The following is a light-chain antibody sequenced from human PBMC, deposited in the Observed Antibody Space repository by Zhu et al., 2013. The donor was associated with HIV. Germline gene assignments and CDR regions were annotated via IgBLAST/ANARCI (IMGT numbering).Light chain of an antibody. CDR2: SND. J-gene: IGLJ3*02. CDR3: AAWDGSLNGRV. Sequence: QSVLTQPPSASGTPGQRVTISCSGSSSNIGSNTVNWYQQLPGTAPKLLIYSNDQRPSRVPDRFSGSKSGTSASLAISGLQSEDEADYYCAAWDGSLNGRVFGGGTKLTVL. V-gene: IGLV1-44*01. CDR1: SSNIGSNT.